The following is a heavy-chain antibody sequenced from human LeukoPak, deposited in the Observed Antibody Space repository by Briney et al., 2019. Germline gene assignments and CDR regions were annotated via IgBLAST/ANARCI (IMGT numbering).Heavy chain of an antibody. D-gene: IGHD3-16*01. V-gene: IGHV1-69*13. Sequence: SVNVSCTASEGTFSSYAISWVRQAPGQGLEWMGGIIPIFGTANYAQKFQGRVTITADESTSTAYMELSSLRSEDTAVYYCAREMGDPSLDYWGQGTLVTVSS. CDR1: EGTFSSYA. CDR3: AREMGDPSLDY. J-gene: IGHJ4*02. CDR2: IIPIFGTA.